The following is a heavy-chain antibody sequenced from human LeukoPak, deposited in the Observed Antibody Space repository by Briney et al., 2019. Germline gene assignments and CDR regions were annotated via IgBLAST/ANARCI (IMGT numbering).Heavy chain of an antibody. CDR3: ARDYGSGMDV. Sequence: GGSLTLSCAPFGMTSSSYGMHWVRQTPGKGLEWVAIIWYDGSDKYYADSVKGRFTISRDNYKNTLYLQMNSLRGEDTAVYYCARDYGSGMDVWGKGTMVTVSS. CDR2: IWYDGSDK. D-gene: IGHD3-10*01. V-gene: IGHV3-33*01. J-gene: IGHJ6*04. CDR1: GMTSSSYG.